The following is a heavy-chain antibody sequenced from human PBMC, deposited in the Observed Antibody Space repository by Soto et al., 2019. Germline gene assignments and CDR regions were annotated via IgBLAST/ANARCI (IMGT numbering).Heavy chain of an antibody. D-gene: IGHD2-15*01. CDR1: GFTFSSYA. J-gene: IGHJ6*02. CDR3: ARGEGYCSGGSCYGYYYGMDV. Sequence: QVQLVESGGGVVQPGRSLRLSCAASGFTFSSYAMHWVRQAPGKGLEWVAVISYDGSNKYYADSVKGRFTISRDNSKNTQYLQMNSRRAEDTAVYYCARGEGYCSGGSCYGYYYGMDVWGQGTTVTVSS. CDR2: ISYDGSNK. V-gene: IGHV3-30-3*01.